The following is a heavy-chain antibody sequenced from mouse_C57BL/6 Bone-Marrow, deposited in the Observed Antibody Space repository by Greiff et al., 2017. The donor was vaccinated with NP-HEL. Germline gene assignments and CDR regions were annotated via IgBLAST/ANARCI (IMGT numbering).Heavy chain of an antibody. V-gene: IGHV5-6*02. Sequence: DVKLVESGGDLVKPGGSLKLSCAASGFTFSSYGMSWVRQTPDKRLEWVATISSGGSYTYYPDSVKGRFTISRDNAKNTLYLQMSSLKSEDTAMYYCARQYYGSSPHWYFDVWGTGTTVTVSS. D-gene: IGHD1-1*01. CDR1: GFTFSSYG. CDR2: ISSGGSYT. CDR3: ARQYYGSSPHWYFDV. J-gene: IGHJ1*03.